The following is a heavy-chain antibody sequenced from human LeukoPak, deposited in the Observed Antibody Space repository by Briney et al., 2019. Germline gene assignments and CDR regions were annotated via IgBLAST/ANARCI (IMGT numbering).Heavy chain of an antibody. CDR3: ATMEDHDYGDCDFSY. Sequence: ASVKISCKVSGYTFTDYYMHWVQQAPGKGLEWMGLVDPEDGETIYAEKFQGRVTITADTSTDTAYMELGSLRSEDTAVYYCATMEDHDYGDCDFSYWGQGTLVTVSS. CDR2: VDPEDGET. D-gene: IGHD4-17*01. J-gene: IGHJ4*02. V-gene: IGHV1-69-2*01. CDR1: GYTFTDYY.